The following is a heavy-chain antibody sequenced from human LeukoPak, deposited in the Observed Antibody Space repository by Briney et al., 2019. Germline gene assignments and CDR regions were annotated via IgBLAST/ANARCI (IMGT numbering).Heavy chain of an antibody. V-gene: IGHV4-59*01. D-gene: IGHD2-15*01. Sequence: SETLSLTCTVSGGSISSYYWSWIRQPPGKGLEWIGYIYYSGSTNYNPSLKSRVTISVDTSKNQFPLKLSSVTAADTAVYYCARARYCSGGSCYDPFDYWGQGTLVTVSS. CDR3: ARARYCSGGSCYDPFDY. J-gene: IGHJ4*02. CDR1: GGSISSYY. CDR2: IYYSGST.